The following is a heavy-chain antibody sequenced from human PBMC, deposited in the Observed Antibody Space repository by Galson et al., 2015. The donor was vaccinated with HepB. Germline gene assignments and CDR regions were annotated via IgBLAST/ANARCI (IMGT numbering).Heavy chain of an antibody. CDR1: GFTFSSYS. V-gene: IGHV3-21*01. J-gene: IGHJ4*02. CDR2: ISSSSSYI. CDR3: ARRGYGGIGDY. Sequence: SLRLSCAASGFTFSSYSMNWVRQAPGKGLEWVSSISSSSSYISYADSVKGRFTISRDNAKNSLYLQMNSLRAEDTAVYYCARRGYGGIGDYWGQGTLVTVSS. D-gene: IGHD4-23*01.